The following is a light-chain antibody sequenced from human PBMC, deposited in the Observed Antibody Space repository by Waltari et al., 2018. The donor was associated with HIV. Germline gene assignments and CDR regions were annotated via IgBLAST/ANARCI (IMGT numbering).Light chain of an antibody. CDR3: QQYGASPS. CDR1: QSVN. Sequence: EVVLTQSPGVLSLSPGQRATLSCRASQSVNLAWYQQKPGQPPRLLIYGASSRATGIPDRFSGSGSGTDFTLTISRLEPEDFAVYYCQQYGASPSFGQGTRLEIE. V-gene: IGKV3-20*01. CDR2: GAS. J-gene: IGKJ5*01.